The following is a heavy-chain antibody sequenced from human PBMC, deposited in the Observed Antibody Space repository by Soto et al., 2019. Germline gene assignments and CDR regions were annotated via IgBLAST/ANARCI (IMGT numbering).Heavy chain of an antibody. Sequence: VASVKVSCKASGYAFTSYGISWVRQAPGQGLEWMGWISAYNGNTNYAQKLQGRVTMTTDTSTSTAYMELSSLRSEDTAVYYCSRDLTSDYWGQGTLVTVSS. J-gene: IGHJ4*02. V-gene: IGHV1-18*01. CDR3: SRDLTSDY. CDR1: GYAFTSYG. D-gene: IGHD3-9*01. CDR2: ISAYNGNT.